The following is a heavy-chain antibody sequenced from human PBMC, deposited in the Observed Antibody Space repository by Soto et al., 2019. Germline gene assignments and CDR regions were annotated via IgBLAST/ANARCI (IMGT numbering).Heavy chain of an antibody. CDR3: ARDLSGSYYDY. J-gene: IGHJ4*02. V-gene: IGHV1-69*10. Sequence: ASVKVSCKASGGTFSSYAISWVRQAPGQGLEWMGGIIPILGIANYAQKFQGRVTITADKSTSTAYMELSSLRSEDTAVYYCARDLSGSYYDYWGQGTLVTVSS. CDR1: GGTFSSYA. D-gene: IGHD1-26*01. CDR2: IIPILGIA.